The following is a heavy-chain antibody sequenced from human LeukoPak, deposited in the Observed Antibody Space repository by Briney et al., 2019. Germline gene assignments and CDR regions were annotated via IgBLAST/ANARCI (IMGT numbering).Heavy chain of an antibody. CDR1: GFTFSSYA. CDR2: ISGSGGST. Sequence: GGSLRLSCAASGFTFSSYAMSWVRQAPGEGLEWVSAISGSGGSTYYADSVKGRFTISRDNSKNTLYLQMNSLRAEDTAVYYCAKTWDSSGYLDAFDIWGQGTMVTVSS. J-gene: IGHJ3*02. CDR3: AKTWDSSGYLDAFDI. V-gene: IGHV3-23*01. D-gene: IGHD3-22*01.